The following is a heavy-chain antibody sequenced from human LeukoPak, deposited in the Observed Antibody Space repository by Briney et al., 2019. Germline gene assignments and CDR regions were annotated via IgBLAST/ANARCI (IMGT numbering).Heavy chain of an antibody. D-gene: IGHD6-19*01. V-gene: IGHV4-34*01. CDR3: ARAPVAATFYYYYMDV. Sequence: SEXLSLTCAVYGGSFSGYYWSWLRQPPGKGLEWIGEINHSGSTNYNPSLKSRVTISVDTSKNQFSLKLSSVTAADTAVYYCARAPVAATFYYYYMDVWGKGTTVTVSS. CDR1: GGSFSGYY. CDR2: INHSGST. J-gene: IGHJ6*03.